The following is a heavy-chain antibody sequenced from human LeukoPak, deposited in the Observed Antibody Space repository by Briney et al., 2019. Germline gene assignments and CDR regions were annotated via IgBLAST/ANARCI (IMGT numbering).Heavy chain of an antibody. J-gene: IGHJ4*02. D-gene: IGHD3-22*01. Sequence: SVKVSCKASGGTFSSYAISWVRQAPGQGLEWMGGIIPIFGTANYAQKFQGRVTITADESTSTAYMELSSLRSEDTAVYYCARDLDLTYYYDSSGYPWATGFDYWGQGTLVAVSS. V-gene: IGHV1-69*13. CDR3: ARDLDLTYYYDSSGYPWATGFDY. CDR2: IIPIFGTA. CDR1: GGTFSSYA.